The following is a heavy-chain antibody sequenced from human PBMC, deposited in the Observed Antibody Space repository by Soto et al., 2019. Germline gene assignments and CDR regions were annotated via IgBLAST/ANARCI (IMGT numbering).Heavy chain of an antibody. J-gene: IGHJ4*02. Sequence: EVQLLKSGGGLVQPGGSLRLSCAASGFTFSSYAMNWVRQAPGKGLEWVSVISGSGGSTYYADSVKGRFTISRDNSKNTLYLQMNSLRAEDTAVYYCASRSSGWYFDYWGQGTLVTVSS. CDR2: ISGSGGST. V-gene: IGHV3-23*01. CDR3: ASRSSGWYFDY. D-gene: IGHD6-19*01. CDR1: GFTFSSYA.